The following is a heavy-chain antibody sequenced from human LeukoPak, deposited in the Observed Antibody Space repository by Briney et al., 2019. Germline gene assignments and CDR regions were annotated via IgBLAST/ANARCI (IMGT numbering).Heavy chain of an antibody. J-gene: IGHJ6*03. CDR2: ISRGSGTI. CDR3: ARDSVQDSYYYYMDV. D-gene: IGHD1-1*01. V-gene: IGHV3-48*01. Sequence: GGSLRLSCGASGFSFSSYSMNWVRQAPGRGLEWVSYISRGSGTIYYADSVKGRFTISRDNAKNSLYLQMNSLRAEDTAVYYCARDSVQDSYYYYMDVWGKGTTVTASS. CDR1: GFSFSSYS.